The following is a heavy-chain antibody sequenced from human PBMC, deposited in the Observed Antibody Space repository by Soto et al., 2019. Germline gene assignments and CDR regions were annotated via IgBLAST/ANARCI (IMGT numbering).Heavy chain of an antibody. Sequence: QVQLVESGGGVVQPGRSLRLSCAASGFTFSSYGMHWVRQAPGKGLEWVAVIWYDGSNKYYADSVKGRFTISRDNSKNTLYLQMNSLRAEDTAVYYCARVSRPVAGTLTDIGYWGQGTLVTVSS. J-gene: IGHJ4*02. CDR3: ARVSRPVAGTLTDIGY. V-gene: IGHV3-33*01. D-gene: IGHD6-19*01. CDR1: GFTFSSYG. CDR2: IWYDGSNK.